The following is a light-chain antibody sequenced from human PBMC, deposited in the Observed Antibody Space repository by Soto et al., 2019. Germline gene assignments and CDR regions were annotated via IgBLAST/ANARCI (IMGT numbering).Light chain of an antibody. CDR3: QQSYSTPPN. CDR1: QGISSY. V-gene: IGKV1-8*01. J-gene: IGKJ2*01. CDR2: DAS. Sequence: AIRMTQSPSSFSASTGDRVTITCRASQGISSYLAWYQQEPGKAPKLLIYDASSLQSGVPSRFSGSGSGTDFTLSISSLQPEDFATYYCQQSYSTPPNFGQGTKLEIK.